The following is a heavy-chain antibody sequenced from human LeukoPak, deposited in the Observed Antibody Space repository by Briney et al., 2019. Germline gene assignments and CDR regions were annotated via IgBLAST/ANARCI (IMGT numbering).Heavy chain of an antibody. CDR2: IYYSGSS. CDR3: ARHRSGWLQSSFDY. V-gene: IGHV4-39*01. Sequence: SETLSLTCTVSGGSISSSSYYWGWIRQPPGKGLEWIGSIYYSGSSFDNPALKSRVTISVDTSKNQFSLKLSSVTTADTAAYYCARHRSGWLQSSFDYWGQGTLVTVSS. J-gene: IGHJ4*02. D-gene: IGHD5-24*01. CDR1: GGSISSSSYY.